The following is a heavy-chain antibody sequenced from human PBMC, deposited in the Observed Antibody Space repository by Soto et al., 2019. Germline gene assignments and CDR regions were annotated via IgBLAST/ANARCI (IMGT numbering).Heavy chain of an antibody. CDR3: ARVRIAVAVLDY. CDR1: GGSVSSGSYY. D-gene: IGHD6-19*01. V-gene: IGHV4-61*01. J-gene: IGHJ4*02. CDR2: IYYSGST. Sequence: QVQLQESGPGLVKPSETLSLTCTVSGGSVSSGSYYWSWIRQPPGKGLEWIGYIYYSGSTNYNPSLKSRVTISVDTSKNQFSLKLSSVTAADTAVYYCARVRIAVAVLDYWGQGTLVTVSS.